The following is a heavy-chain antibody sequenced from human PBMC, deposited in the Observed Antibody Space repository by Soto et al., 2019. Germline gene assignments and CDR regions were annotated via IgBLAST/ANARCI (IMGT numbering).Heavy chain of an antibody. Sequence: EVQLVESGGGLVQPGGSLRLSCAASGFTFSGCWMHWVRQAPGKGLIWVSRINDDGSATSYADFVKGRFTISRDNAKEPLFLQMNGLRAEATAVYYCARVMFGSGTPDDYWGQGTLVTVSS. J-gene: IGHJ4*02. CDR3: ARVMFGSGTPDDY. V-gene: IGHV3-74*01. D-gene: IGHD3-10*01. CDR2: INDDGSAT. CDR1: GFTFSGCW.